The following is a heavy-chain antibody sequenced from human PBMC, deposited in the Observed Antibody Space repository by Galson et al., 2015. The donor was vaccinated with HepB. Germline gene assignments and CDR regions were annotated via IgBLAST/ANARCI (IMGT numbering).Heavy chain of an antibody. Sequence: SLRLSCAASGFTFSSYAMSWVRQAPGKGLEWVSAISGSGGGTYYADSVKGRFSISRDNSKNTLYLQMNSLRAEDTAVYYCAKTTGRFSADFFWGQGTLVTVSS. V-gene: IGHV3-23*01. CDR2: ISGSGGGT. D-gene: IGHD2-8*02. CDR3: AKTTGRFSADFF. CDR1: GFTFSSYA. J-gene: IGHJ1*01.